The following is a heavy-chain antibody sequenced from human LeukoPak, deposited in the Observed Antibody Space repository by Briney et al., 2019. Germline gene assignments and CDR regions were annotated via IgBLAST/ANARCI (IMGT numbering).Heavy chain of an antibody. CDR3: ARLPGDSSGWYFDY. CDR2: IYTSGST. CDR1: GGSISSYY. D-gene: IGHD6-25*01. V-gene: IGHV4-4*09. J-gene: IGHJ4*02. Sequence: SETLSLTCTVSGGSISSYYWSWIRQPPGKGLEWIGYIYTSGSTNYNPSLKSRVTIPVDTSKNQFSLKLSSVTAADTAVYYCARLPGDSSGWYFDYWGQGTLVTVSS.